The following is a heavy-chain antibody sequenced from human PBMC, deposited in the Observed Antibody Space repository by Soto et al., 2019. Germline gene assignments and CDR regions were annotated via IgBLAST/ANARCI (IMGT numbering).Heavy chain of an antibody. Sequence: PGGSLRLSCAASGFTFSSYGMHWVRQAPGKGLEWVAVISYDGSNKDYADSVKGRFTISRDNSKNTLYLQMNSLRAEDTAVYYCARDQYSSGWYSKSMDVWGQGTTVTVSS. D-gene: IGHD6-19*01. CDR2: ISYDGSNK. V-gene: IGHV3-30-3*01. J-gene: IGHJ6*02. CDR3: ARDQYSSGWYSKSMDV. CDR1: GFTFSSYG.